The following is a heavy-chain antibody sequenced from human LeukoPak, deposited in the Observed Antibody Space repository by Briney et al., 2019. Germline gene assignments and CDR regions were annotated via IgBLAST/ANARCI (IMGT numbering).Heavy chain of an antibody. CDR1: GYIFSNYW. V-gene: IGHV5-51*01. CDR3: ARRGDGYSLDS. Sequence: GESLKISCKVSGYIFSNYWIVWVRQMPGKGLEWTGIIYPGDSETRYSPSFQGQVTISVDKSISTAYLQWSSLKASDTAMYYCARRGDGYSLDSWGRGTWSPSPQ. D-gene: IGHD5-24*01. CDR2: IYPGDSET. J-gene: IGHJ4*02.